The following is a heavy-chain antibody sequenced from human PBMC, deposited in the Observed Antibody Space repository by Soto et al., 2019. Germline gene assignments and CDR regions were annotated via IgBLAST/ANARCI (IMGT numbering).Heavy chain of an antibody. J-gene: IGHJ5*02. CDR3: ARGPPRSGWFDP. CDR2: INHSGSA. V-gene: IGHV4-34*01. Sequence: PSETLSLTCAVYGGSFSVYYWRWIRQPPGKGLEWIGEINHSGSANYNPSLKSRVTISVDTSKNQFSLKLSSVTAADTAVYYCARGPPRSGWFDPWGQGTLVTVSA. CDR1: GGSFSVYY.